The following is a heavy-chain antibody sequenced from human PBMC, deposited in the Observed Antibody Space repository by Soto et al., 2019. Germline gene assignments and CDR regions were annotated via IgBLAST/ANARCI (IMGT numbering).Heavy chain of an antibody. CDR2: ISYTSTTI. J-gene: IGHJ4*02. Sequence: EVQLVASGGDLVPPGGSLRLSCAVSGLTFSTDEMNWVRQAPGKGLEWLAYISYTSTTIKYADSVKGRFAVSRDNAKKSLYLQMNNLRVDDTAIYYCVREGGSLAFDSWGQGTRVTVSS. CDR3: VREGGSLAFDS. V-gene: IGHV3-48*03. CDR1: GLTFSTDE. D-gene: IGHD1-1*01.